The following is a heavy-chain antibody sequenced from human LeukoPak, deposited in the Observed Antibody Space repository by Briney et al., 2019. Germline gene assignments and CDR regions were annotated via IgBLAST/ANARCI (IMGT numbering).Heavy chain of an antibody. Sequence: PGGSLRLSCVASGFTFSSYSMNWVRQAPGKGLEWVSYISSSSSTIYYADSVKGRFTISRDNAKNSLCLQMNSLRAEDTAVYYCARDRGYSSGWSPYWGQGTLVTVSS. CDR2: ISSSSSTI. CDR1: GFTFSSYS. D-gene: IGHD6-19*01. CDR3: ARDRGYSSGWSPY. J-gene: IGHJ4*02. V-gene: IGHV3-48*01.